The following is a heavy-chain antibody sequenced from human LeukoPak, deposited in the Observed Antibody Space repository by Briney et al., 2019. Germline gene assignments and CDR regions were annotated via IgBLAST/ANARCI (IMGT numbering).Heavy chain of an antibody. CDR3: ARSDGSSWYSLHEY. V-gene: IGHV3-7*01. J-gene: IGHJ4*02. Sequence: PGGSLRLSCVASGFTFSSYWMTWVRQAPGRGLERVANIKEDGSRTYYMDSVKGRFTISRDNAKSSLYLQMNSLRAEDTAVYYCARSDGSSWYSLHEYWGQGTLVTVSS. CDR2: IKEDGSRT. CDR1: GFTFSSYW. D-gene: IGHD6-13*01.